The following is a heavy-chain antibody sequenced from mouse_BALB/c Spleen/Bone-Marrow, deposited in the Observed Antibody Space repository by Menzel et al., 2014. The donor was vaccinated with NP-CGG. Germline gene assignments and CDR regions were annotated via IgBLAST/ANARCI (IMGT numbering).Heavy chain of an antibody. Sequence: EVQRVESGGGLVQPGGSRKLSCAASGFTFSSFAMHWVRQAPEKGLEWVAYISSGSSTIYYADTVMGRLTISRDNPKNTLFLQMTSLRSEDTAMYYCARSGSSSGYFDYWGQGTTLTVSS. V-gene: IGHV5-17*02. J-gene: IGHJ2*01. CDR2: ISSGSSTI. D-gene: IGHD1-1*01. CDR1: GFTFSSFA. CDR3: ARSGSSSGYFDY.